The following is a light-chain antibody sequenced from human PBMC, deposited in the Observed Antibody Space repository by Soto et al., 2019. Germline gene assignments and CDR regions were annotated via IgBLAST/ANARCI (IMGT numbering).Light chain of an antibody. J-gene: IGKJ1*01. CDR1: QSVSSSY. CDR3: QQYSNWPLT. Sequence: EIVFTQSPGTLSLSPGERATLSCRASQSVSSSYLAWYQQKPGQAPRLIIYGASSRDTGIPDRFSGSGAGADFTRTISRLESEDFEVDYCQQYSNWPLTFGQGTKVEIK. V-gene: IGKV3-20*01. CDR2: GAS.